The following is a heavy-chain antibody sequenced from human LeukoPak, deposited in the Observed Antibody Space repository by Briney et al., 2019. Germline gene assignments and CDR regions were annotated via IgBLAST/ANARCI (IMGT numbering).Heavy chain of an antibody. J-gene: IGHJ4*02. CDR3: AREQTEGYGKARFDY. Sequence: ASVTVSCKASGYTFTSNVLHWVRQAPGQRPEWMGYIHPGGGYPRYSQKFQDRATITSDTSANAVYMELSSLRSEDAAMYFCAREQTEGYGKARFDYWGQGTLVSVSS. V-gene: IGHV1-3*01. CDR1: GYTFTSNV. D-gene: IGHD5-18*01. CDR2: IHPGGGYP.